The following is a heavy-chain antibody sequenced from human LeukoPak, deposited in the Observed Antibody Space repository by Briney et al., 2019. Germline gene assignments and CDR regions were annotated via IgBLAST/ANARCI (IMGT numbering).Heavy chain of an antibody. D-gene: IGHD1-26*01. CDR3: ARISSESYSDF. V-gene: IGHV3-23*01. CDR1: GFTFSSFA. Sequence: GGTLRLSCVVSGFTFSSFAMSWIRKARGKRLEWVSAVSGSGGSTFYADSVKGRFTMSRDNSKNTLYLQMDSLRAEDTAIYFCARISSESYSDFWGQGTLVTVSS. J-gene: IGHJ4*02. CDR2: VSGSGGST.